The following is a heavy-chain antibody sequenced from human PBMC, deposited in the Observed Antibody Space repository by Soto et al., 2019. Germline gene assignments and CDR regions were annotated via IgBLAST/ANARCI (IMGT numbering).Heavy chain of an antibody. V-gene: IGHV3-23*01. D-gene: IGHD1-26*01. CDR2: ISGTGLST. J-gene: IGHJ4*02. CDR3: ASAGSVNEYMWETHC. CDR1: GFTFKTTA. Sequence: GGSLRLSCEASGFTFKTTALSWVRQAPGKGLEWVATISGTGLSTYYADSMKSRFIISRDNSRNTLYLQMNSLRAEDTAIYYCASAGSVNEYMWETHCWGQGTPVTVSS.